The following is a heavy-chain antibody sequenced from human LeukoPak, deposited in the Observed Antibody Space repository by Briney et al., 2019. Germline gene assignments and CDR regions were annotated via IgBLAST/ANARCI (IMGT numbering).Heavy chain of an antibody. J-gene: IGHJ5*02. D-gene: IGHD3-10*01. CDR2: IYTSGST. Sequence: PSQTLSLTCTVSGGSISSGSYYWSWIRQPAGKGLEWIGRIYTSGSTNYNPSLKSRVTISVDTSKNQFSLKLSSVTAADTAVYYCARIWFGTDAAFDPWGQGTLVTVSS. CDR1: GGSISSGSYY. CDR3: ARIWFGTDAAFDP. V-gene: IGHV4-61*02.